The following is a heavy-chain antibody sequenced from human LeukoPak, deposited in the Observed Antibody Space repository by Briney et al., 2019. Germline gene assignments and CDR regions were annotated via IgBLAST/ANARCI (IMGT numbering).Heavy chain of an antibody. CDR2: IHYTGST. D-gene: IGHD5-18*01. V-gene: IGHV4-59*01. CDR3: AREGYSYGFLDY. Sequence: SETLSLTCTVSGGSISSYYWSWIRQPPGKGVEWIGYIHYTGSTNYNPSLKSRVTISVDTSSSQFSLKLSSVTAADTAVYYCAREGYSYGFLDYWGQGTLVTVSS. J-gene: IGHJ4*02. CDR1: GGSISSYY.